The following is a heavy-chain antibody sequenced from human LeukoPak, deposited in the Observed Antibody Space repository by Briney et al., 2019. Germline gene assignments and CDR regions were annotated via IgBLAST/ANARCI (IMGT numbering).Heavy chain of an antibody. CDR3: TRHLGDGYNSPFDY. CDR2: TRSKANSYAT. J-gene: IGHJ4*02. V-gene: IGHV3-73*01. CDR1: GFTFSGSA. D-gene: IGHD5-24*01. Sequence: GGSLRLSCAASGFTFSGSAMHWVRQASGKGLKWVGRTRSKANSYATAYAASVKGRFTISRDDSKNTAYLQMNSLKTEDTAVYYCTRHLGDGYNSPFDYWGQGTRVTVSS.